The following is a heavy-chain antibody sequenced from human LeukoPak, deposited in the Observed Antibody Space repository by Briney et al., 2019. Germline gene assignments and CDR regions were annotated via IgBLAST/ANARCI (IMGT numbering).Heavy chain of an antibody. D-gene: IGHD6-19*01. V-gene: IGHV2-5*02. Sequence: SGPRPAKPTQTLTLTWTFSGAAPSTSRGGVGWIRQPPGKALEWLATLYWDDDKRYHPSLRSRLNITKDTSKNHVVLTMTNMDPVDTATYYCAGLTVAAFFYFDYWGQGALVIVTS. J-gene: IGHJ4*02. CDR1: GAAPSTSRGG. CDR3: AGLTVAAFFYFDY. CDR2: LYWDDDK.